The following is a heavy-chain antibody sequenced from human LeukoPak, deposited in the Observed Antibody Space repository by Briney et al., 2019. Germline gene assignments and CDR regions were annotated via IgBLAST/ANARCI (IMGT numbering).Heavy chain of an antibody. J-gene: IGHJ5*02. CDR3: ARSGGSVAMVRGVIDGWFDP. CDR1: GGSFSGYY. CDR2: INHSGST. Sequence: TSETLSLTCAVYGGSFSGYYWSWIRQPPGKGLEWIGEINHSGSTNYNPSLKSRVTISVDTSKNQFSLKLSSVTAADTAVYYCARSGGSVAMVRGVIDGWFDPWGQGTLVTVSS. D-gene: IGHD3-10*01. V-gene: IGHV4-34*01.